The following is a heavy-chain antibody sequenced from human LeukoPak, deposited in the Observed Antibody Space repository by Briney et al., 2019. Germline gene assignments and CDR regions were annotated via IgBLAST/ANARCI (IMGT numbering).Heavy chain of an antibody. CDR3: ARDRRAGRSQVDY. CDR1: GGTFSSYA. D-gene: IGHD6-13*01. Sequence: ASVKVSCKASGGTFSSYAISWVRQAPGQGLEWMGRIIPILGIANYAQKFQGRVTMTRDTSISTAYMELSRLRSDDTAVYYCARDRRAGRSQVDYWGQGTLVTVSS. J-gene: IGHJ4*02. CDR2: IIPILGIA. V-gene: IGHV1-69*04.